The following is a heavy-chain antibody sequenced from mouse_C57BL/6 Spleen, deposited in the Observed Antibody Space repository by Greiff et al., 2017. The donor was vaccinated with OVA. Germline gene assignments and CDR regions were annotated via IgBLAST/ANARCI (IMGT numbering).Heavy chain of an antibody. Sequence: VQLQQPGTELVKPGASVKLSCKASGYTFTSYWMHWVKRRPGQGLEWIGNINPSNGGTNYNEKFKSKATLTVDKSSSTAYMQLSSLTSEESAVYYCAYGSGPYAMDYWGQGTSVTVSS. V-gene: IGHV1-53*01. CDR3: AYGSGPYAMDY. D-gene: IGHD1-1*01. CDR2: INPSNGGT. CDR1: GYTFTSYW. J-gene: IGHJ4*01.